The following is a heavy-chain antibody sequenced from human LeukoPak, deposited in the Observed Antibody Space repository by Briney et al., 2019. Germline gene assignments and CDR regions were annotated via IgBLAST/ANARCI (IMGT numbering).Heavy chain of an antibody. CDR2: INPSGGST. V-gene: IGHV1-46*01. D-gene: IGHD6-13*01. J-gene: IGHJ4*02. Sequence: ASVKVSCKASGYTFTSYYMHWVRQAPGQGLELMGIINPSGGSTSYAQKFQGRVTMTRDTSTSTVYMELSSLRSEDTAVYYCARVRVWGVSSSWSPGVYYFDYWGQGTLVTVSS. CDR3: ARVRVWGVSSSWSPGVYYFDY. CDR1: GYTFTSYY.